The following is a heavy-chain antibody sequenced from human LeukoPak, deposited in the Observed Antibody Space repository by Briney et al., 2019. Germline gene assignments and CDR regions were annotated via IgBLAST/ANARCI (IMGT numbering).Heavy chain of an antibody. CDR2: INSDGTTT. Sequence: GGSLRLSCAASGFIFKKYWMNWVRQAPGKGLVWVSRINSDGTTTTYADSVKGRFTISRDNAKNTLYLQMNSLRAEDTAVYYCAKVNTGSYTWFDPWGQGTLVTVSS. J-gene: IGHJ5*02. CDR3: AKVNTGSYTWFDP. V-gene: IGHV3-74*01. CDR1: GFIFKKYW. D-gene: IGHD1-26*01.